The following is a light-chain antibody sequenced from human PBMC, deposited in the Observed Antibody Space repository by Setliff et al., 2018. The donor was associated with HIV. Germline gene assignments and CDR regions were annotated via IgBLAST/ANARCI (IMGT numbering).Light chain of an antibody. J-gene: IGLJ1*01. CDR2: RNN. V-gene: IGLV1-44*01. Sequence: QSVLTQPPSASGTPGQRVTISCSGSSSNIGSNTVNWYQQLPGTAPKLLIYRNNQRPSGVPDRFSGSKSGTSASLAISGLQSEDEACYYCAAWDDSLNGFYAFGTGTKVTVL. CDR3: AAWDDSLNGFYA. CDR1: SSNIGSNT.